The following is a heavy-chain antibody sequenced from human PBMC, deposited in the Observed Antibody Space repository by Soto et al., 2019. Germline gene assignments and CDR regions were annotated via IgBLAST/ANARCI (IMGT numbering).Heavy chain of an antibody. J-gene: IGHJ4*02. D-gene: IGHD3-16*01. Sequence: PGGALRLSCAASGFTVSSNYMSWVRQVPGKGLEWVSTIYSGGSTYYADSVKGRFTISRDKSKNTLYLQMNSLRAEDRAVYYCARGPTSYASGVDYWGQGTLVTVSS. V-gene: IGHV3-66*01. CDR1: GFTVSSNY. CDR2: IYSGGST. CDR3: ARGPTSYASGVDY.